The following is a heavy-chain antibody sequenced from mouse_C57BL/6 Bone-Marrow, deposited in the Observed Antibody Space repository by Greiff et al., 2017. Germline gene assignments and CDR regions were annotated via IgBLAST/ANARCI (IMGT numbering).Heavy chain of an antibody. Sequence: EVQRVESGPGLVKPSQSLSLTCSVTGYSITSGYYWNWIRQFPGNKLEWMGYISYDGSNNYNPSLKNRISITRDTSKNPFFLKLNSVTTEDTATYYCARDLRYYGFLYYDAMDYWGQGTSVTVSS. CDR3: ARDLRYYGFLYYDAMDY. V-gene: IGHV3-6*01. CDR2: ISYDGSN. D-gene: IGHD1-1*01. J-gene: IGHJ4*01. CDR1: GYSITSGYY.